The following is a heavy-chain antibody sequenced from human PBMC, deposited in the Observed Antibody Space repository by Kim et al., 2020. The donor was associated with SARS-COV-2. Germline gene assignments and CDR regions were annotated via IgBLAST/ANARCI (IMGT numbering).Heavy chain of an antibody. CDR2: ITSSTTI. D-gene: IGHD5-18*01. CDR1: GFTFSSYS. V-gene: IGHV3-48*02. CDR3: ARHSYGNYYFDY. J-gene: IGHJ4*02. Sequence: GGSLRLSCAASGFTFSSYSMNWVRQAPWKGLEWVSYITSSTTIYYADSVKGRFTISRDNAKNSLYLQMNSLRDEDTAVYYCARHSYGNYYFDYWGQGTLVTVSS.